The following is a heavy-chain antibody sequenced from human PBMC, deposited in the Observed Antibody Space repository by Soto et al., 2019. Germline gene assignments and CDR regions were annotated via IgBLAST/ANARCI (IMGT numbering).Heavy chain of an antibody. D-gene: IGHD1-26*01. J-gene: IGHJ6*02. CDR1: GDSVSSNSAA. CDR2: TYYRSKWYN. V-gene: IGHV6-1*01. CDR3: ARDVRRVGATTNYYYGMDV. Sequence: PSQTLSLTCXISGDSVSSNSAAWNWIRQSPSRGLEWLGRTYYRSKWYNDYAVSVKSRITINPGTSKNQFSLQLNSVTPEDTAVYYCARDVRRVGATTNYYYGMDVWGQGTTVTVSS.